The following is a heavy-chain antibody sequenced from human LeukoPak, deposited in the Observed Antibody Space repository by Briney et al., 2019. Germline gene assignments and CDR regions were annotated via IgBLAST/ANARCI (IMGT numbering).Heavy chain of an antibody. CDR3: ARGSYTSGPFDY. CDR2: INPNSGGT. CDR1: GYTFAGYF. D-gene: IGHD6-19*01. V-gene: IGHV1-2*02. J-gene: IGHJ4*02. Sequence: ASVKVSCKTSGYTFAGYFVHWVRQAPGQGLEWMGWINPNSGGTNYTQNFQGRVTITRDTSITTAYMELSRLTSDDTALYYCARGSYTSGPFDYWGQGSLVTVSS.